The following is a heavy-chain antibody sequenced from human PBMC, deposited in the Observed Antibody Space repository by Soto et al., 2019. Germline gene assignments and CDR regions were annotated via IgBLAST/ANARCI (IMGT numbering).Heavy chain of an antibody. J-gene: IGHJ4*02. CDR3: ARERDYYDSSGYYKIFDY. V-gene: IGHV4-39*07. Sequence: KPSETLSLTCTVSGDSISSSRYYWGWVRQPPGKGLEWIGSIYHRGSTNYNPSLKSRVTISVDTSKNQFSLKLSSVTAADTAVYYCARERDYYDSSGYYKIFDYWGQGTLVTVSS. CDR2: IYHRGST. D-gene: IGHD3-22*01. CDR1: GDSISSSRYY.